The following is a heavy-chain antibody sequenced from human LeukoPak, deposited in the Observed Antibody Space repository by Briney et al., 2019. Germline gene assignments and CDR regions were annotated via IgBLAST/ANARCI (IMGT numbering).Heavy chain of an antibody. CDR1: GFTVSSNY. D-gene: IGHD2/OR15-2a*01. V-gene: IGHV3-74*01. J-gene: IGHJ4*02. Sequence: GGSLRPSCAASGFTVSSNYMSWVRQAPGKGLEWVSHINSDGSWTSYADSVKGRFTISKDNAKNTVYLQMNSLRAEDTAVYYCVSFYETYWGRGTLVTVSS. CDR2: INSDGSWT. CDR3: VSFYETY.